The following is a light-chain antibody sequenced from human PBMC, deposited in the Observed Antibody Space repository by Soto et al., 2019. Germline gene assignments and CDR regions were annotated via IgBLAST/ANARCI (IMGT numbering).Light chain of an antibody. CDR1: QSIGSY. J-gene: IGKJ1*01. CDR2: DAS. V-gene: IGKV3-11*01. CDR3: KQYNNWPRT. Sequence: EIVLTQSPATLSLSLGERATLSCRASQSIGSYLAWYQHKLGQPPRLLIYDASNRATGIPVRFSGSGSGTDFTLTISSLEPEDFAVYYCKQYNNWPRTFGQGTKVDIK.